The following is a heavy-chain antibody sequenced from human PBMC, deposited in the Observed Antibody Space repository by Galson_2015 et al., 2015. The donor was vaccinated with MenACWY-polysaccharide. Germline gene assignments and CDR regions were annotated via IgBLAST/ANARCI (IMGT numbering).Heavy chain of an antibody. CDR3: VRDGGGGNGWYWFDL. J-gene: IGHJ5*02. CDR2: ISSDGDDK. CDR1: GFNFNIHT. V-gene: IGHV3-30-3*01. Sequence: SLRLSCAAAGFNFNIHTMHWVRQAPGKGLEWVALISSDGDDKYYADSVKGQFTISRDNLKNMVFLEMNSLRAEDTAVYYCVRDGGGGNGWYWFDLWGQGTRVTVSS. D-gene: IGHD6-19*01.